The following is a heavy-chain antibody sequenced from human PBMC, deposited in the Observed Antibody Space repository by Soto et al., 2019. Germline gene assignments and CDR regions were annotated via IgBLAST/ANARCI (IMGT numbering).Heavy chain of an antibody. CDR3: AKGQEMATNRGGIFPNYYYYGMDV. J-gene: IGHJ6*02. CDR1: GFTFSSYA. Sequence: PGGSLRLSCAASGFTFSSYAMSWVRQAPGKGLEWVSAISGSGGSTYYADSVKGRFTISRDNSKNTLYLQMNSLRAEDTAVYYCAKGQEMATNRGGIFPNYYYYGMDVWGQGTTVTVSS. CDR2: ISGSGGST. V-gene: IGHV3-23*01. D-gene: IGHD3-3*02.